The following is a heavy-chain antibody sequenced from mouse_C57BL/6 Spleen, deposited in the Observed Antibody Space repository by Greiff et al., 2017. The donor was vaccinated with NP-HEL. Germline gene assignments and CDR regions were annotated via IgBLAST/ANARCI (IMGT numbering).Heavy chain of an antibody. J-gene: IGHJ1*03. D-gene: IGHD1-1*01. CDR2: IDPSDSYT. CDR1: GYTFTSYW. Sequence: QVQLQQPGAELVRPGTSVKLSCKASGYTFTSYWMHWVKQRPGQGLEWIGVIDPSDSYTNYNQKFKGKATLTVDTSSSTAYMQLSSLTSEDSAVYYCARYGAPTGGGYFDVWGTGTTVTVSS. V-gene: IGHV1-59*01. CDR3: ARYGAPTGGGYFDV.